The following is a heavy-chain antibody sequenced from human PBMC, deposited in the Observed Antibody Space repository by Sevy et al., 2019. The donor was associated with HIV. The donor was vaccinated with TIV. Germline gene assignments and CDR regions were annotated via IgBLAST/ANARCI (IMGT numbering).Heavy chain of an antibody. CDR3: AGRPYVHGWCL. CDR1: GASFSTHS. D-gene: IGHD2-21*02. J-gene: IGHJ1*01. CDR2: VSYLGTT. Sequence: SETLSLTCNVSGASFSTHSWNWIRQAPGKGLEWIGFVSYLGTTNYNPSLQSRVAISIDRSKNLLSLRLTSMTVADTAVYYCAGRPYVHGWCLWGQGSLVTVSS. V-gene: IGHV4-59*11.